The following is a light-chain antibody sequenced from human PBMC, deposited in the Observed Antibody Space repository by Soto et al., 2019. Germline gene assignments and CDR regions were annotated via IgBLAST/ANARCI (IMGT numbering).Light chain of an antibody. CDR1: GSDIGGYNY. J-gene: IGLJ3*02. CDR2: EVS. V-gene: IGLV2-14*01. Sequence: QSALAQPASVSASFGQSITISCTGTGSDIGGYNYVSWYQQHPGKAPKVLIYEVSLRPSGVSSRFSGSKSGDTASLSISGLQAEDEAEYFCCLYASTFWLLGGGTKLTVL. CDR3: CLYASTFWL.